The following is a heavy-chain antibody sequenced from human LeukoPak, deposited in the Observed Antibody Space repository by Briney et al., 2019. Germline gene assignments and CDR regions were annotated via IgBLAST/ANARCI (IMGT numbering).Heavy chain of an antibody. CDR2: INPNSGGT. CDR3: AREGTMVRGYWFDP. J-gene: IGHJ5*02. D-gene: IGHD3-10*01. Sequence: ASVKVSCKASGYTFTGYYMHWVRQAPGQGLEWMGWINPNSGGTNYAQKFQGRVTMTRDTSISTAYMELSRLRSDDTAVYYCAREGTMVRGYWFDPWGQGTLVTVSS. CDR1: GYTFTGYY. V-gene: IGHV1-2*02.